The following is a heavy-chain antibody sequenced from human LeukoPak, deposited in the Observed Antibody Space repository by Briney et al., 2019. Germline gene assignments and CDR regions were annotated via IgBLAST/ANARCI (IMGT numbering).Heavy chain of an antibody. D-gene: IGHD2-2*02. CDR3: ARRDIVVVPAAILDAFDI. Sequence: PSETLSLTCTVSGGSISSGSYYWGWIRQPPGKGLEWIGSIYYSGSTYYNPSLKSRVTISVDTSKNQFSLKLSSVTAADTAVYYCARRDIVVVPAAILDAFDIWGQGTMVTVSS. J-gene: IGHJ3*02. CDR2: IYYSGST. V-gene: IGHV4-39*07. CDR1: GGSISSGSYY.